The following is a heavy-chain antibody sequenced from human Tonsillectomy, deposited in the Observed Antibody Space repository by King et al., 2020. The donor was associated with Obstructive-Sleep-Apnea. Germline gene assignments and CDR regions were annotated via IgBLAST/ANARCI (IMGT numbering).Heavy chain of an antibody. J-gene: IGHJ6*02. CDR3: AKQGTIFGVVTEVDYYGMDV. CDR1: GFTFSSYA. Sequence: VQLVESGGGLVQPGGSLRLSCAASGFTFSSYAMSWVRQAPGKGLEWVSSISASGGSTNYADSVKGRFTISRDNYKNTLYLQMNSLRAEDTAVYYCAKQGTIFGVVTEVDYYGMDVWGQGTTVTVSS. CDR2: ISASGGST. V-gene: IGHV3-23*04. D-gene: IGHD3-3*01.